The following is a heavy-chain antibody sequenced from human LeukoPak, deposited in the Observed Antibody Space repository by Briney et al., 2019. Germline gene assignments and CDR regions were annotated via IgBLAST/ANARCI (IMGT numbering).Heavy chain of an antibody. CDR3: ARQKCTSASCLTKNAFDV. V-gene: IGHV4-4*09. J-gene: IGHJ3*01. Sequence: SETLSLTCTVSGSISSYYWNWIRQPPGKGLEWIGYIYTSGTTNYNPSLKSRVTISVDTSKNQFSLDLSSVTAADSAVYYCARQKCTSASCLTKNAFDVWGQGTMVTVSS. D-gene: IGHD2-2*01. CDR2: IYTSGTT. CDR1: GSISSYY.